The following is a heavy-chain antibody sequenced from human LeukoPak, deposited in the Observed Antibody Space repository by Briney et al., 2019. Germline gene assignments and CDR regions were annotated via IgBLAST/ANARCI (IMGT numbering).Heavy chain of an antibody. V-gene: IGHV3-30*02. D-gene: IGHD4/OR15-4a*01. Sequence: PGGSLRLSCAASGFTFSSYGMHWVRQAPGKGLEWVAFIRYDGSNKYYADSVKGRFTISRDNSKNTLYLQMNSLRAEDTAVYYCARLSAFYYYYMDVWGKGTTVTVSS. CDR2: IRYDGSNK. J-gene: IGHJ6*03. CDR1: GFTFSSYG. CDR3: ARLSAFYYYYMDV.